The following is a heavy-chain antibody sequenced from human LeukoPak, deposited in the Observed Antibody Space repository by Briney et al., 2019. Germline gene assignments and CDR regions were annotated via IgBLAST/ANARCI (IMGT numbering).Heavy chain of an antibody. Sequence: PGRSLRLSSETSGFTLTHHAMHWVPQAPRKGLEWVAAIWNDGAQKYYADSLRGRCTISRDNSKSTLYLEMNSLRAEDTAVYYCAKDFGGYYYDTSGPDYWGQGTLGTVAS. J-gene: IGHJ4*02. D-gene: IGHD3-22*01. V-gene: IGHV3-33*06. CDR3: AKDFGGYYYDTSGPDY. CDR2: IWNDGAQK. CDR1: GFTLTHHA.